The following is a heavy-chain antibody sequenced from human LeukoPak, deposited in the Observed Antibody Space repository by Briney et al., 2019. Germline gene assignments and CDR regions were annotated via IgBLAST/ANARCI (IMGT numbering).Heavy chain of an antibody. CDR2: VTWNSVTI. V-gene: IGHV3-9*01. Sequence: GGSLRLSCAGSGFPFDDYAMHWVRQAPGKGLEWVSGVTWNSVTIHYAGSVKGRFTISRDNAKSSLYLQMDSLRAEDTAFYYCARGNPDLYSSSWDYWGQGTLVTVSS. D-gene: IGHD6-6*01. J-gene: IGHJ4*02. CDR1: GFPFDDYA. CDR3: ARGNPDLYSSSWDY.